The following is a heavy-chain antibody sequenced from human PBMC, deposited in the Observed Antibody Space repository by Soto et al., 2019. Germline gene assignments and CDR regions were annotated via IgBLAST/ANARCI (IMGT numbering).Heavy chain of an antibody. V-gene: IGHV3-72*01. CDR1: GFTFSDHY. Sequence: EVQLVESGGGLVQPGGSLRLSCAASGFTFSDHYMDWVRQAPGKGLEWVGRTRNKANSYTTEYAASVKGRFTISRDDSKNSLYLQMNSLKTEDTAVYYCARALRYFDWLLSDGSRNWFDPWGQGTLVTVSS. J-gene: IGHJ5*02. CDR2: TRNKANSYTT. D-gene: IGHD3-9*01. CDR3: ARALRYFDWLLSDGSRNWFDP.